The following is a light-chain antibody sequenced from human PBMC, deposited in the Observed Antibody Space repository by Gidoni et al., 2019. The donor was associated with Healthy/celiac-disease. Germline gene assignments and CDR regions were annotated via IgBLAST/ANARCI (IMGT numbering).Light chain of an antibody. Sequence: EIVLPQSPGTLSLSPGERATLSCRASQSVSSSYLDWYQQKPGQAPRLLIYGASSRATGIPDRVSGSGSGTDFTLTISRLEPEDFAVYYCQQYGSSRLTFGGGTKVEIK. J-gene: IGKJ4*01. V-gene: IGKV3-20*01. CDR3: QQYGSSRLT. CDR1: QSVSSSY. CDR2: GAS.